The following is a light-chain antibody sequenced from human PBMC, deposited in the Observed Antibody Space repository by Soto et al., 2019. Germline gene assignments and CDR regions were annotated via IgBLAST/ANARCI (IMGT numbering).Light chain of an antibody. J-gene: IGKJ1*01. CDR3: QQYNNWRT. CDR2: GAS. V-gene: IGKV3-20*01. Sequence: EIVLTQSPGTLSLSPGEGSTLSWRAGQSVSSSQLAWYQQKPGQAPRLLVYGASSRATGIPERFSGSVSETDFTISISRLAPEDFAVYYCQQYNNWRTFGQGTKVDI. CDR1: QSVSSSQ.